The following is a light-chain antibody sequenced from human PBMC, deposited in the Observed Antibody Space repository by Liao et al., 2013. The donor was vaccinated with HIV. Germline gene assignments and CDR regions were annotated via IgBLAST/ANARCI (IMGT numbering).Light chain of an antibody. CDR3: QVWHTISGDIQGV. CDR1: NIGSKS. Sequence: SYELTQPPSVSVAPGKTARITCGTNNIGSKSVHWYQRRPGQAPVLVMYYNSDRPSGIPERFSGSNSENTATLTITRVEAGDEADYYCQVWHTISGDIQGVFGGGTKLTVL. V-gene: IGLV3-21*04. J-gene: IGLJ3*02. CDR2: YNS.